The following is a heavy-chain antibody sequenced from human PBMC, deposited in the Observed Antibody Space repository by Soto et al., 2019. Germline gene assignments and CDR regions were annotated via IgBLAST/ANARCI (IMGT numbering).Heavy chain of an antibody. Sequence: SETLSLTCTVSGGSITSGDYYWSWIRQPPGKGLEWLGHIYYSGSTHDNSSLKSRVTISVDTTKNQFSLKMGSVTAADTAVYHCARLYYFHSTTTDLYYFDYWGQGTLVTVSS. J-gene: IGHJ4*02. D-gene: IGHD3-22*01. CDR1: GGSITSGDYY. CDR2: IYYSGST. CDR3: ARLYYFHSTTTDLYYFDY. V-gene: IGHV4-30-4*01.